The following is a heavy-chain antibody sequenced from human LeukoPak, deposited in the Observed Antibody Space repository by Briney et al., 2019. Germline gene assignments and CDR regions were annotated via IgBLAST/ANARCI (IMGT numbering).Heavy chain of an antibody. J-gene: IGHJ4*02. CDR2: IYPGDSDT. V-gene: IGHV5-51*01. CDR1: GYTFANYW. Sequence: GESLKISCKGSGYTFANYWIAWVRQVPGKGLEWMGIIYPGDSDTRYSPSFQGQVSISADKSNSTAYLQWSSLKASDTAMYYCARRDSSSSRRYFDYWGQGTLVTVSS. D-gene: IGHD6-6*01. CDR3: ARRDSSSSRRYFDY.